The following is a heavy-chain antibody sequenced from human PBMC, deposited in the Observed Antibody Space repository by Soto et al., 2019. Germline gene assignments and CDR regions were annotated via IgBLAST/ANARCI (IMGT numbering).Heavy chain of an antibody. CDR2: MSHSGGT. Sequence: QVQLQQWGAGLLKPSETLSLTCAVYGGFVSSGSYYWNWIRQPPGKGLEWIGEMSHSGGTHFNPSLKSRVTISVDTSKNQFSLKMSSVTAADTALYYCARVERGTATTVVDAFDIWGPGTMVTVSS. D-gene: IGHD1-1*01. CDR3: ARVERGTATTVVDAFDI. CDR1: GGFVSSGSYY. V-gene: IGHV4-34*01. J-gene: IGHJ3*02.